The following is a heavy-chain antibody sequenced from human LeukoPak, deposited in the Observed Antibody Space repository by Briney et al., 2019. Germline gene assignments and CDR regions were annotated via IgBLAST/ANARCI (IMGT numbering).Heavy chain of an antibody. CDR2: IYYSGST. CDR1: GGSVSSGSYY. CDR3: ARDGRDTAMVTKGFDY. Sequence: SETLSLTCTVSGGSVSSGSYYWSWIRQPPGKGLEWIGYIYYSGSTNYNPSLKSRVTISVDTSKNQFSLKLSSVTAADTAVYYCARDGRDTAMVTKGFDYWGQGTLVTVSS. D-gene: IGHD5-18*01. J-gene: IGHJ4*02. V-gene: IGHV4-61*01.